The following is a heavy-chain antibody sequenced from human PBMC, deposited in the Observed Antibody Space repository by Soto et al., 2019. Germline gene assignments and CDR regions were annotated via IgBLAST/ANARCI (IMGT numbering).Heavy chain of an antibody. D-gene: IGHD3-3*01. CDR3: ARDGYYDFWSGLAASYYYGMDV. Sequence: GGSLRLSCAASGFTLSSYWMHWVRQAPGKGLVWVSRINSDGSSTSYADSVKGRFTISRDNAKNTLYLQMNSLRAEDTAVYYCARDGYYDFWSGLAASYYYGMDVWGQGTTVTVSS. J-gene: IGHJ6*02. V-gene: IGHV3-74*01. CDR1: GFTLSSYW. CDR2: INSDGSST.